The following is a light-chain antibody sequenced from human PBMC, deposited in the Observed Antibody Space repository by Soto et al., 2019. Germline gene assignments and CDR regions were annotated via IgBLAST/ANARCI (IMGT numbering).Light chain of an antibody. V-gene: IGLV2-14*01. CDR2: EVS. Sequence: QSVLTQAASVSGFPGQPITISCPGTSNDVGAYNYVSWYQQHPGKAPKLMIYEVSSRPSGVSNRFSGSKSGNTASLTISGLQAEDEADYYCSSYTSTSTVVVFGGGTKLTVL. J-gene: IGLJ3*02. CDR3: SSYTSTSTVVV. CDR1: SNDVGAYNY.